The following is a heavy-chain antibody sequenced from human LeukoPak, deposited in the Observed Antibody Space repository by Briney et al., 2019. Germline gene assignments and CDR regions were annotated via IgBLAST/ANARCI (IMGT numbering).Heavy chain of an antibody. CDR3: ARERRTMVRGVIIETWFDP. V-gene: IGHV1-3*01. CDR1: GYTFTSYA. Sequence: ASVKVSCKASGYTFTSYAMHWVRQAPGQRLEWMGWINAGNGNTKYSQKFQGRVTITRDTSASTAYMELSSLRSEDTAVYYCARERRTMVRGVIIETWFDPWGQGTLVTVSS. J-gene: IGHJ5*02. CDR2: INAGNGNT. D-gene: IGHD3-10*01.